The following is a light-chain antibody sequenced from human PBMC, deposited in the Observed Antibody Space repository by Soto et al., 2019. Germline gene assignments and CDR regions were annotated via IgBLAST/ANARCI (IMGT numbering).Light chain of an antibody. CDR1: GSNLGINS. V-gene: IGLV1-47*02. CDR3: AVWDDSPDSPSGLSWV. Sequence: QSVLTQPPSASGAPGQAVTISCSGSGSNLGINSVYCYQQVSGAAPKVLIYRNSRRPAGVPDRISASKSGPSASLAISGLRSEDEADYYCAVWDDSPDSPSGLSWVFGGGTKLTVL. J-gene: IGLJ3*02. CDR2: RNS.